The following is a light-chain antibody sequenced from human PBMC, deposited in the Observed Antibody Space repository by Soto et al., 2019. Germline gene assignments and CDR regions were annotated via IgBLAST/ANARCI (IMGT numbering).Light chain of an antibody. Sequence: EIVMTQYPATLSVSPGERATLYCRASQSVSGNLAWYQQKPGQAPRLLIYGASTRATGIPARFSGGGSGTEFTLTISSLQFEDFEVYYCQQYNHWPLTFGPGTKVDIK. V-gene: IGKV3-15*01. CDR2: GAS. CDR1: QSVSGN. J-gene: IGKJ3*01. CDR3: QQYNHWPLT.